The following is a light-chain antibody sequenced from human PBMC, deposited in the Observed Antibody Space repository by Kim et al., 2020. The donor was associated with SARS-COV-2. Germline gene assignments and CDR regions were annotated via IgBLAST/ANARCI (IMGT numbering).Light chain of an antibody. Sequence: ASVGDRVTITCRASQDISNYLAWFQQKPGEVPKRLIYAASSLQGGVPSRFSGSGSGTEFTLTISSLQPEDFATYYCLQHNNYPRTFGQGTKVEIK. J-gene: IGKJ1*01. CDR3: LQHNNYPRT. CDR2: AAS. CDR1: QDISNY. V-gene: IGKV1-17*03.